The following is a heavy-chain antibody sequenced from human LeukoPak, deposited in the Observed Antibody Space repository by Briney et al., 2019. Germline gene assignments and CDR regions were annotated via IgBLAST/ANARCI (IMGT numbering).Heavy chain of an antibody. CDR2: ISYDGSNK. J-gene: IGHJ3*02. Sequence: PGGSLRLSCAAPGFTFSSYAMHWVRQAPGKGLEWVAVISYDGSNKYYADSVKGRFTISRDNAKNSLYLQMNSLRAEDTAVYYCARGGDSSGWYGDAFDIWGQGTMVTVSS. D-gene: IGHD6-19*01. V-gene: IGHV3-30-3*01. CDR3: ARGGDSSGWYGDAFDI. CDR1: GFTFSSYA.